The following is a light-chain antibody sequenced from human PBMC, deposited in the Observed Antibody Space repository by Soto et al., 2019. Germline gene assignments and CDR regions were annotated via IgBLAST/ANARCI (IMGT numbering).Light chain of an antibody. J-gene: IGKJ4*02. CDR1: QSISSY. CDR3: QQSYSVPLP. V-gene: IGKV1-39*01. Sequence: DIQMTQSPSSLSASVGDRVTITCRASQSISSYLNWYQQKPGKTPNLLIYDASSLQSGVPSRFSGSRSGTEFTLTISSLQPEDFATYYCQQSYSVPLPFGGGTKLEIK. CDR2: DAS.